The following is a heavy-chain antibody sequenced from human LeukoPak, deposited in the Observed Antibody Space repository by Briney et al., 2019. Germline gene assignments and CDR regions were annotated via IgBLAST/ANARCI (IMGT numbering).Heavy chain of an antibody. CDR2: ISSSGSTI. Sequence: GGSLRLSCAASGFTFSSYEMNWVRQAPGKGLEWVSYISSSGSTIYYADSVKGRFTISRDNAKNSLYLQMNSLRAEDTAVYYCARDKDVGVAGTVWYYYYMDVWGKGTTVTVSS. CDR3: ARDKDVGVAGTVWYYYYMDV. V-gene: IGHV3-48*03. CDR1: GFTFSSYE. D-gene: IGHD6-19*01. J-gene: IGHJ6*03.